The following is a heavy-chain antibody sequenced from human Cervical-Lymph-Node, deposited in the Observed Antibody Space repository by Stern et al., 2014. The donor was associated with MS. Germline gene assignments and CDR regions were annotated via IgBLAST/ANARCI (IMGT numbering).Heavy chain of an antibody. D-gene: IGHD3-16*02. Sequence: EVQLVESGGGSVQPGRSLRLSCAASGFTFDDCAMHWVRQAPGKGLEWVSGISWKSNNIGYAASVRGRFTISRDNAKNSLYLQMNGLRPEDTALYYCAKDISERHYYFDSWGEGTLVTVSS. J-gene: IGHJ4*02. CDR3: AKDISERHYYFDS. CDR1: GFTFDDCA. CDR2: ISWKSNNI. V-gene: IGHV3-9*01.